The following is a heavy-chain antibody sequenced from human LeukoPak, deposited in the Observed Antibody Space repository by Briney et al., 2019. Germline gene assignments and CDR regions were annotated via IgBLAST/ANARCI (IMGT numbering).Heavy chain of an antibody. CDR2: IKPNSGGT. J-gene: IGHJ4*02. CDR1: GYTFTGHS. V-gene: IGHV1-2*02. CDR3: ARLPGTRNFDY. D-gene: IGHD2-2*01. Sequence: ASVKVSCKASGYTFTGHSMYWVRQAPGQGLEWMGWIKPNSGGTNYAQKFQGRVTMTRDTSISTAYMELSRLRSDDTAVYYCARLPGTRNFDYWGQGTLVTVSS.